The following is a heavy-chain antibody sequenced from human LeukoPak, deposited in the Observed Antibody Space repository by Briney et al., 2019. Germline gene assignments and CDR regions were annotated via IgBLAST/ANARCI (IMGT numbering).Heavy chain of an antibody. J-gene: IGHJ4*02. Sequence: GGSLRLSCAASGFTFSSYAMHWVRQAPGKGLEWVAVISYDGSNKYYADSVKGRFTISRDNSKNTLYLQMNSLRAEDTAVYYCARESYDSSGSTDFDYWGQGTLVTVSS. D-gene: IGHD3-22*01. CDR3: ARESYDSSGSTDFDY. CDR2: ISYDGSNK. CDR1: GFTFSSYA. V-gene: IGHV3-30*04.